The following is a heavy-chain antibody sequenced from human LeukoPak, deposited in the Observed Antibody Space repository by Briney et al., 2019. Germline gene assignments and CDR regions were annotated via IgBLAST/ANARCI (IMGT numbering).Heavy chain of an antibody. D-gene: IGHD6-13*01. J-gene: IGHJ4*02. CDR3: ARCSSSWYYVY. Sequence: GASVKVSCKASGYTFTSYSMHWVRQAPGQGLEWMGTINPSGGSTSYAQKFQGRVTMTRDTSTSTVYMELSSLRSEDSALYYCARCSSSWYYVYWGQGTLVTVSS. CDR1: GYTFTSYS. CDR2: INPSGGST. V-gene: IGHV1-46*01.